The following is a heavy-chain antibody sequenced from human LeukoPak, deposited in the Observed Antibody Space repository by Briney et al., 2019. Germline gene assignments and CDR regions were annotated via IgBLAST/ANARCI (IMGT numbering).Heavy chain of an antibody. CDR2: IYYSGST. J-gene: IGHJ3*02. CDR1: GASISSYY. V-gene: IGHV4-59*01. Sequence: PSEPLSLTCTVSGASISSYYWSWIRQPPGKGLEWIGYIYYSGSTNYNPSLKSRVTISVDTSKNQFSLKLSSVTAADTAVYYCARVSKGNWNYVSEAFDIWGQGTMVTVSS. D-gene: IGHD1-7*01. CDR3: ARVSKGNWNYVSEAFDI.